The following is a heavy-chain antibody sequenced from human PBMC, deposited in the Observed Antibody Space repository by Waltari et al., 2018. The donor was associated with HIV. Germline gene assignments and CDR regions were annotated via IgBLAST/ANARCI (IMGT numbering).Heavy chain of an antibody. Sequence: QVHLAQSGAEVKKPRASVKVSCKVSGYKLTDLSMHWVPQAPGKGLAGGGRSDHEMNEPTPYAQMLRGRVTLTEDTSADTGYRELSGLMSEDTAIYYWETQKFWSSGNYHFDYWGQGTLVTVS. J-gene: IGHJ4*01. V-gene: IGHV1-24*01. D-gene: IGHD1-26*01. CDR3: ETQKFWSSGNYHFDY. CDR2: SDHEMNEPT. CDR1: GYKLTDLS.